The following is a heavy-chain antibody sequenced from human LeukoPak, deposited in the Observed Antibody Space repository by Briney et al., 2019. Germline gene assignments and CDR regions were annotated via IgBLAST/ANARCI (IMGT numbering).Heavy chain of an antibody. Sequence: SETLSLTCTVSGGSISSAAYYWGWVRQPPGKGLDWIGSIYYTGTTYYSPSLQTRATLSFDTSKNQFSLKLTSVTATDTAEYFCGKRPIAAGNNWFDPWGQGTLVTVSS. CDR1: GGSISSAAYY. J-gene: IGHJ5*02. CDR3: GKRPIAAGNNWFDP. D-gene: IGHD6-13*01. V-gene: IGHV4-39*01. CDR2: IYYTGTT.